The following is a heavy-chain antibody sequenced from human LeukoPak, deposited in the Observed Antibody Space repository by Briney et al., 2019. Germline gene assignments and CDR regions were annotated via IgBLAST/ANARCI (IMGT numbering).Heavy chain of an antibody. CDR1: GGSISSSSYY. V-gene: IGHV4-39*01. CDR3: ARLDSSSWYYFDY. Sequence: SETLSLTCTVSGGSISSSSYYWGWIRQPPGKGLEWIGSIYYSGSTYYNPSLKSRATISVDTSKNQFSLKLSSVTAADTAVYYCARLDSSSWYYFDYWGQGTLVTVSS. CDR2: IYYSGST. D-gene: IGHD6-13*01. J-gene: IGHJ4*02.